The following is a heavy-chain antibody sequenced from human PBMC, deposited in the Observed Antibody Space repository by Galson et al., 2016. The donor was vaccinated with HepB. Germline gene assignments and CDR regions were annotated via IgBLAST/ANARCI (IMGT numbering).Heavy chain of an antibody. V-gene: IGHV5-51*01. J-gene: IGHJ3*02. D-gene: IGHD3-16*02. CDR1: GYSFTRYH. CDR3: ARRLIADFQDSFDI. Sequence: QSGAEVKKPGESLQISCKNSGYSFTRYHISWVRQMPGKGLEWIGLIYVGDSHTIYTPSFPGQVSISVDKSISTAYLQWSSLEAPDTAMYYCARRLIADFQDSFDIWGQGTMVTVSS. CDR2: IYVGDSHT.